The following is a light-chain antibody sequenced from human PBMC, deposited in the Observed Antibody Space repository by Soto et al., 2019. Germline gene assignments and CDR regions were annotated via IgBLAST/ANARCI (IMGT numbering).Light chain of an antibody. J-gene: IGKJ4*01. CDR3: QQYNSYPLT. Sequence: DTQMTQSPSTLSASVGDRVTITCRASQSISSWLAWYQKKPGKAPKLLIYDASSLESGVPSRFSGSGSGTEFPLTISSLQPDDFATYYCQQYNSYPLTFGGGTKVEIK. CDR1: QSISSW. V-gene: IGKV1-5*01. CDR2: DAS.